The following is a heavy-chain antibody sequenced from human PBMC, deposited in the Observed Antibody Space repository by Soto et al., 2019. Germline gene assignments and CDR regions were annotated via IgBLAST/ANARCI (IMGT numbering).Heavy chain of an antibody. CDR1: GFTVSSNY. Sequence: GGSLRLSCAASGFTVSSNYMSWVRQAPGKGLEWVSVIYSGGSTYYADSVKGRFTISRDNSKNTLYLQMNSLRAEDTAVYYCARVQGVYYDSSGYYGYWGQGTLVIVSS. D-gene: IGHD3-22*01. CDR2: IYSGGST. CDR3: ARVQGVYYDSSGYYGY. J-gene: IGHJ4*02. V-gene: IGHV3-53*01.